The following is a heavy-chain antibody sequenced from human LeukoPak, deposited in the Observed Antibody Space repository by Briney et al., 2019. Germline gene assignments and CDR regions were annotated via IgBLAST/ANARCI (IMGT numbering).Heavy chain of an antibody. D-gene: IGHD6-19*01. CDR2: ITDTYNT. CDR1: GIAFSDSA. V-gene: IGHV3-23*01. Sequence: PGGSLRLSCAASGIAFSDSAMYWVRQAPGKGLECVSVITDTYNTYYGDSVKGRFTVSRDNSRKTLYLQMNSLRVDDTALYYCVKGACSSGCSGNHWGQGTRVIVS. CDR3: VKGACSSGCSGNH. J-gene: IGHJ5*02.